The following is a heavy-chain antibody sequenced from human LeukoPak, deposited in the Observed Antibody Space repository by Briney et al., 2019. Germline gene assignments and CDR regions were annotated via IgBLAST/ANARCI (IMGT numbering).Heavy chain of an antibody. J-gene: IGHJ6*03. Sequence: PGGSLRLSCVASGFTFSGYALSWVRQAPGKGLEWVSSISSSSSYMYYADSVKGRFTISRDNAKNSLYLQMNSLRAEDTAVYYCASSKGGYYYMDVWGKGTTVTVSS. CDR1: GFTFSGYA. D-gene: IGHD2-2*01. V-gene: IGHV3-21*01. CDR2: ISSSSSYM. CDR3: ASSKGGYYYMDV.